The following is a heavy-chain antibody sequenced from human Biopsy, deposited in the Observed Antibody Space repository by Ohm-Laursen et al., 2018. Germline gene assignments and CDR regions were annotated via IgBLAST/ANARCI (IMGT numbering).Heavy chain of an antibody. V-gene: IGHV1-69*06. CDR3: ATKLTGYFHH. D-gene: IGHD3-9*01. CDR2: NIPILGTG. CDR1: GGTFSNYG. Sequence: ESSVKVSCKAPGGTFSNYGVNWVRQAPGQGLEWLGGNIPILGTGNYAQKVQDSVTVAADTSTSTATMELRSLRSDDTAVYYCATKLTGYFHHWGQGTLVNVSS. J-gene: IGHJ1*01.